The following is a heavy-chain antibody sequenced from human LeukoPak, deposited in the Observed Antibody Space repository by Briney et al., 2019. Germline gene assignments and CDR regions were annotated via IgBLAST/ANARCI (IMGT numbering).Heavy chain of an antibody. D-gene: IGHD3-10*01. CDR3: AKDGRYYGSGSYLDAFDI. CDR2: ISWNSGSI. V-gene: IGHV3-9*01. CDR1: GFTFDDYA. Sequence: GGSLRLSCAASGFTFDDYAMHWVRQASGKGLEWVSGISWNSGSIGYADSVKGRFTISRDNAKNSLYLQMNSLRAEDTALYYCAKDGRYYGSGSYLDAFDIWGQGTMVTVSS. J-gene: IGHJ3*02.